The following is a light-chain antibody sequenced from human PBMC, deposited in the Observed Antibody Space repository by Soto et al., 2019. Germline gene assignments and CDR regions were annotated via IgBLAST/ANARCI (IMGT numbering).Light chain of an antibody. Sequence: DIQMTQSPSTLSASVGDRVTITCRASQSISSWLAWYQQKPGKPPKLLIYKAPSLESGVPSRFSGSGSGTEFTLTISSLQPDDFATYYCQQYNSYPWTFGQGTKGEIK. CDR2: KAP. CDR1: QSISSW. CDR3: QQYNSYPWT. J-gene: IGKJ1*01. V-gene: IGKV1-5*03.